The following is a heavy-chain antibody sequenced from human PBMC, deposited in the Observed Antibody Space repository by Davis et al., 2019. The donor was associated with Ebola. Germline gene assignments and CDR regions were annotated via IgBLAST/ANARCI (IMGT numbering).Heavy chain of an antibody. CDR2: INHSEST. Sequence: SETLSLTCAVYGASFSGYYWSWIRQPPGKGLEWIGEINHSESTNYNPSLKRRVTISVDTSTNQFSLKLSSVPAAETAVYYCARGSGWYPYYYYGMDVWGQGTTVTVSS. J-gene: IGHJ6*02. V-gene: IGHV4-34*01. D-gene: IGHD6-13*01. CDR3: ARGSGWYPYYYYGMDV. CDR1: GASFSGYY.